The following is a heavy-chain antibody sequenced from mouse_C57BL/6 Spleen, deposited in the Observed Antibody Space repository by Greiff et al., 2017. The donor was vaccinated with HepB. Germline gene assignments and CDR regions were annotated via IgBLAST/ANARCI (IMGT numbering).Heavy chain of an antibody. CDR1: GYTFTSYW. J-gene: IGHJ2*01. D-gene: IGHD6-1*01. CDR3: AREIRNNLDY. V-gene: IGHV1-50*01. CDR2: IDPSDSYT. Sequence: VQLQQPGAELVKPGASVKLSCKASGYTFTSYWMQWVKQRPGQGLEWIGEIDPSDSYTNYNQKFKGKATLSVDTSSSTAYMQLSSLTSEDSAVYYCAREIRNNLDYWGQGTTLTVSS.